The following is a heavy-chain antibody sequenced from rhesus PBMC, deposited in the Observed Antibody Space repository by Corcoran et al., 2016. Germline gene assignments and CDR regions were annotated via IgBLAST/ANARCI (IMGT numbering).Heavy chain of an antibody. V-gene: IGHV4-173*01. J-gene: IGHJ1*01. CDR3: ARGERLVNEYFEF. D-gene: IGHD6S26*01. Sequence: QLQLQESGPGLVKPSETLSLTCAVSGGSISSNYRSWIRQPPGKGLVWIGRISGSGGSTDYNPSLKCRVTFSTDTSKNQFSLKLGSVTAADTAVYYCARGERLVNEYFEFWGQGALVTVSS. CDR2: ISGSGGST. CDR1: GGSISSNY.